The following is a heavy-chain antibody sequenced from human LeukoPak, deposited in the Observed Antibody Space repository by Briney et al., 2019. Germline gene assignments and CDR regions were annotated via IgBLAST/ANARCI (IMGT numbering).Heavy chain of an antibody. V-gene: IGHV4-59*01. J-gene: IGHJ4*02. Sequence: PSETLSLTCTVSGGSISSYYWSWIRQPPGKGLEWMGYIYYSGTTNYNPSLKTRVTISVDTSKNQFSLNLNSVTAADTAVYYCARGTSSGWYGFDSWGQGTLVTVSS. CDR3: ARGTSSGWYGFDS. CDR2: IYYSGTT. CDR1: GGSISSYY. D-gene: IGHD6-19*01.